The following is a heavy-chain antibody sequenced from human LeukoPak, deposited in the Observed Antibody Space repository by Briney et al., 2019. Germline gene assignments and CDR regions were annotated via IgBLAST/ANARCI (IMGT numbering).Heavy chain of an antibody. Sequence: QAGGSLRLSCAASGFSSSTYWMSWVRQAPGKGLEWVANIKQDGSEKYYVDSVKGRFTISRDNAFNSLYLQMNSLRAEDTAVYYCARDQRYCSSSSCPWEPFDYWGQGTLVTVSS. CDR3: ARDQRYCSSSSCPWEPFDY. D-gene: IGHD2-2*01. CDR2: IKQDGSEK. V-gene: IGHV3-7*05. J-gene: IGHJ4*02. CDR1: GFSSSTYW.